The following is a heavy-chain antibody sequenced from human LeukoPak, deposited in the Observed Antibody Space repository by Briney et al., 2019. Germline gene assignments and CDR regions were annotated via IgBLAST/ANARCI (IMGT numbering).Heavy chain of an antibody. CDR2: IYSGGST. J-gene: IGHJ4*02. V-gene: IGHV3-53*01. D-gene: IGHD6-13*01. CDR3: ARPRGWAAGLTY. Sequence: PGGSLRLSCAASGFTVSSNYMSWVRQVPGKGLEWVSVIYSGGSTYYADSVKGRFTISRDNSKNTLYLQMNSLRAEDTAVYYCARPRGWAAGLTYWGQGTLVTVSS. CDR1: GFTVSSNY.